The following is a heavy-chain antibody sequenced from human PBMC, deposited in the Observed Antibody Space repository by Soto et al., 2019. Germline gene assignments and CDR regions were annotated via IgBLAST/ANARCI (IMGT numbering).Heavy chain of an antibody. D-gene: IGHD2-15*01. CDR3: ARGPTELDIVVVVAATWFDR. J-gene: IGHJ5*02. CDR1: GFTFSSYW. CDR2: IKQDGSEK. Sequence: EVQLVESGGGLVQPGGSLRLSCAASGFTFSSYWMSWVRQAPGKGLEWVANIKQDGSEKYYVDSVKGRFTISRDNAKNSVYRQMDSLRAEDTAVYYCARGPTELDIVVVVAATWFDRWGQGTLVTVSS. V-gene: IGHV3-7*04.